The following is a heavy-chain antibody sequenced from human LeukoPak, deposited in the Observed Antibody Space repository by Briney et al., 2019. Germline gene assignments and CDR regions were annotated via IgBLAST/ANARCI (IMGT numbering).Heavy chain of an antibody. J-gene: IGHJ6*02. Sequence: SVKVPCKASGGTFSSYAINWVRQAPGQGLEWMGGIIPIFGTANYAQKFQGRVTITADESTSTAYMELSSLRSEDTAVYYCARIGAVLRFLEWSGPLTGMDVWGQGTTVTVSS. CDR1: GGTFSSYA. CDR2: IIPIFGTA. V-gene: IGHV1-69*01. D-gene: IGHD3-3*01. CDR3: ARIGAVLRFLEWSGPLTGMDV.